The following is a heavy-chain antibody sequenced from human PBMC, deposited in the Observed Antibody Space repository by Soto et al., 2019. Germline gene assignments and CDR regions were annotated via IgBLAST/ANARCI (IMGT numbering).Heavy chain of an antibody. CDR3: TRDTYYDFWSGYSGYYYYMDV. Sequence: GGSLRLSCTASGFTFGDYAMSWFRQAPGKGLEWVGFIRSKAYGGTTEYAASVKGRFTISRDDSKSTAYLQMNSLKTEDTAVYYCTRDTYYDFWSGYSGYYYYMDVWGKGTTVTVSS. CDR1: GFTFGDYA. V-gene: IGHV3-49*03. CDR2: IRSKAYGGTT. D-gene: IGHD3-3*01. J-gene: IGHJ6*03.